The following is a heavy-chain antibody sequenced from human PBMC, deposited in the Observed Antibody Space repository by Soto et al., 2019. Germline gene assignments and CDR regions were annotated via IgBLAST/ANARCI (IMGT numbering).Heavy chain of an antibody. V-gene: IGHV3-48*02. CDR3: AREDEDGYNSSLDY. Sequence: VQLVESGGGLVQPGGSLRLSCAASGFTFSSYSMNWVRQAPGKGLEWVSYISSSSSTIYYADSVKGRFTISRDNAKNSLYLQMNSLRDEDTAVYYCAREDEDGYNSSLDYWGQGTLVTVSS. J-gene: IGHJ4*02. CDR2: ISSSSSTI. CDR1: GFTFSSYS. D-gene: IGHD5-12*01.